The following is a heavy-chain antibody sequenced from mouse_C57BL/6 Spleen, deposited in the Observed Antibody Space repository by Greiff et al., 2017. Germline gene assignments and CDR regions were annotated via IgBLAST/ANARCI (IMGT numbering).Heavy chain of an antibody. D-gene: IGHD2-1*01. V-gene: IGHV2-6-1*01. CDR3: ARHGGNREENAMDY. Sequence: VKLQESGPGLVAPSQSLSITCTVSGFSLTSSGVQWVRQPPGKGLEWLVVIRSDGSTTYNSALKSRLSISKDNSKRQVFLKMNSLQTDDTAMYYCARHGGNREENAMDYWGQGTSVTVSS. CDR1: GFSLTSSG. J-gene: IGHJ4*01. CDR2: IRSDGST.